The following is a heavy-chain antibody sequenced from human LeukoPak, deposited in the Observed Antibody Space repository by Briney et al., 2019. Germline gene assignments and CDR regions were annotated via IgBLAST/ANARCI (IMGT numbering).Heavy chain of an antibody. CDR1: GFTFSSYE. CDR3: ARSPTGSGWYYFDY. Sequence: GSLRLSCAASGFTFSSYEMNWVRQAPGKGLEWVSYISSSGSTIYYADSVKGRFTISRDNAKNSLYLQMNSLRAEDTAVYYCARSPTGSGWYYFDYWGQGTLVTVSS. D-gene: IGHD6-19*01. J-gene: IGHJ4*02. CDR2: ISSSGSTI. V-gene: IGHV3-48*03.